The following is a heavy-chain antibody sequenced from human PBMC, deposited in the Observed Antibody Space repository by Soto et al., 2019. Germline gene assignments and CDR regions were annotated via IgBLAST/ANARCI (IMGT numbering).Heavy chain of an antibody. CDR3: AGGVVLYCSSTSCKDTNYYYMDV. Sequence: PSETLSLTCTVSGGSISSYYWSWIRQPPGKGLEWIGYIYYSGSTNYNPSLKSRVTISVDTSKNQFSLKLSSVTAADTAVYYCAGGVVLYCSSTSCKDTNYYYMDVWGKGTTVTVSS. D-gene: IGHD2-2*01. V-gene: IGHV4-59*08. CDR1: GGSISSYY. J-gene: IGHJ6*03. CDR2: IYYSGST.